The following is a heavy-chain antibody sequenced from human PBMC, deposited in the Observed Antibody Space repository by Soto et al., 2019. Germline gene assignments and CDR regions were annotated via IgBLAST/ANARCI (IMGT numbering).Heavy chain of an antibody. Sequence: GGSLRLSCAASGFTLSDYSVNWVRQAPGKGLEWISYISSSAVSIYYADSVRGRFTISRGNAKNSLYLLMNSLTDDDTAVYYCARGFSAGKGSPTDFWGQGSLVPVSS. V-gene: IGHV3-48*02. CDR1: GFTLSDYS. J-gene: IGHJ4*02. D-gene: IGHD6-13*01. CDR3: ARGFSAGKGSPTDF. CDR2: ISSSAVSI.